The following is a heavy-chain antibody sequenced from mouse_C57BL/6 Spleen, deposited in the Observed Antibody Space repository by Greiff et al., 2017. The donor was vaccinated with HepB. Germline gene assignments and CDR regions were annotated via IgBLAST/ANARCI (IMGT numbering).Heavy chain of an antibody. J-gene: IGHJ3*01. V-gene: IGHV1-52*01. D-gene: IGHD4-1*01. CDR2: IDPSDSET. CDR1: GYTFTSYW. Sequence: QVQLQQPGAELVRPGSSVKLSCKASGYTFTSYWMHWVKQRPIQGLEWIGNIDPSDSETHYNQKFKDKATLTVDKSSSTAYMQLSSLTSEDSAVYYCARGGHWAWFAYWGQGTLVTVSA. CDR3: ARGGHWAWFAY.